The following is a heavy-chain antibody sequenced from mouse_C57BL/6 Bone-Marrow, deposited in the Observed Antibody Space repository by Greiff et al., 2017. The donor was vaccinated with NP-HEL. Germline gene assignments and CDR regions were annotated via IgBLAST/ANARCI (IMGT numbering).Heavy chain of an antibody. CDR3: ARCGDYYGSRLYWYFDV. J-gene: IGHJ1*03. Sequence: EVQLQQSGAELVKPGASVKLSCTASGFNIKDYYMHWVKQRTEQGLEWIGRIDPEDGETTYAPKFQGKAPITSDPSSNTAYLQLSSLTSEDTAVYYCARCGDYYGSRLYWYFDVWGTGTTVTVSS. CDR2: IDPEDGET. D-gene: IGHD1-1*01. CDR1: GFNIKDYY. V-gene: IGHV14-2*01.